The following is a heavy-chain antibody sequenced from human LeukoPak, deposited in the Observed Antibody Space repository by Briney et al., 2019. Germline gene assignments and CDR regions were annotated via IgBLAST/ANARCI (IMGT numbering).Heavy chain of an antibody. CDR2: IYSGGST. CDR1: GFTVSSNY. V-gene: IGHV3-66*04. CDR3: ARPLYYYDSSAQTGFDY. D-gene: IGHD3-22*01. Sequence: PGGSLRLSCAASGFTVSSNYMSWVRQAPGKGLEWVSVIYSGGSTYYADSVKGRFTISRDNSKNTLYLQMNSLRAEDTAVYYCARPLYYYDSSAQTGFDYWGQGTLVTVSS. J-gene: IGHJ4*02.